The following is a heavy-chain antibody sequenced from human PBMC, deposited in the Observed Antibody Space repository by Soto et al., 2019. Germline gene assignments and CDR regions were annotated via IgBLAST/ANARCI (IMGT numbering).Heavy chain of an antibody. V-gene: IGHV1-3*01. CDR2: INAGNGNT. D-gene: IGHD2-2*03. CDR1: GYTFTSYA. Sequence: GASVKVSCKASGYTFTSYAMHWVRQAPGQGLEWMGWINAGNGNTKYSQKFQGRVTITRDTSASTAYMELSSLRSEDTAVYYCAGVYGYCSSTSCAPHNWFDPWGQGTLVTVSS. CDR3: AGVYGYCSSTSCAPHNWFDP. J-gene: IGHJ5*02.